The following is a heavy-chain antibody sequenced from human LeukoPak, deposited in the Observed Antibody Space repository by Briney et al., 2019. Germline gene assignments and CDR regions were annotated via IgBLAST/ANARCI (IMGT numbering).Heavy chain of an antibody. CDR2: ISNSGGDT. CDR3: AKGGSYAPLDY. CDR1: RFTFSSSA. V-gene: IGHV3-23*01. D-gene: IGHD1-26*01. Sequence: GSLRLSCAASRFTFSSSAMTWVRQAPGKGLEWVSAISNSGGDTIYTDSVKGRFTISRDNSKNTLYLQMNSLRAEDTAVYYCAKGGSYAPLDYWGQGTLVTVSS. J-gene: IGHJ4*02.